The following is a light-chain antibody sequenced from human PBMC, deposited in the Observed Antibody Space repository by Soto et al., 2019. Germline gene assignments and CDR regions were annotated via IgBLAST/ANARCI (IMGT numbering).Light chain of an antibody. CDR2: EDD. Sequence: QSVLTQPPSVSAAPRQKVTISCSGGSSHIGKNYVSWYQQLPGTAPKLLIYEDDKRPSGAPDRFSGSKSGTSATLDITGLQTGDEADYYCVTWDDSLSAYVFGTGTKVTVL. J-gene: IGLJ1*01. V-gene: IGLV1-51*01. CDR3: VTWDDSLSAYV. CDR1: SSHIGKNY.